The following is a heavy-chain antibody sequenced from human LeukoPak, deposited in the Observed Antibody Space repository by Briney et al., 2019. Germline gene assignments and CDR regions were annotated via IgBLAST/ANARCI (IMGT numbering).Heavy chain of an antibody. CDR1: GGTFSSYA. CDR2: IIPIFGIA. J-gene: IGHJ5*02. CDR3: ARALALRYFDWPGGWFDP. V-gene: IGHV1-69*04. Sequence: AASVKVSCKASGGTFSSYAISWVRQAPGQGLEWMGRIIPIFGIANYAQKFQGRVTITADKSTSTAYMELSSLRSEDTAVYYCARALALRYFDWPGGWFDPWGRGTLVTVSS. D-gene: IGHD3-9*01.